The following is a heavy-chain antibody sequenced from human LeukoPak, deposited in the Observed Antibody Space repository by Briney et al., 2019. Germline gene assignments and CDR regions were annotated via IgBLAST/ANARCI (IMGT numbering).Heavy chain of an antibody. J-gene: IGHJ4*02. V-gene: IGHV1-3*03. CDR2: INAGNGNT. Sequence: ASVKVSCKASGYTFTSHDMHWVRQAPGQRPEWMGWINAGNGNTEYAQEFQGRVTITRDTSASTVYMELSSLSSEDMAVYYCTLYNYWGQGTLVTVSS. CDR3: TLYNY. D-gene: IGHD2-2*02. CDR1: GYTFTSHD.